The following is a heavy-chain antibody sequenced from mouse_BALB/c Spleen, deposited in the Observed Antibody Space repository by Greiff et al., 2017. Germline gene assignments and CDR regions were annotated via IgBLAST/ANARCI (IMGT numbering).Heavy chain of an antibody. D-gene: IGHD2-2*01. J-gene: IGHJ3*01. CDR2: INPYNDGT. Sequence: VHVKQSGPELVKPGASVKMSCKASGYTFTSYVMHWVKQKPGQGLEWIGYINPYNDGTKYNEKFKGKATLTSDKSSSTAYMELSSLTSEDSAVYYCARAGVTTWFAYWGQGTLVTVSA. CDR3: ARAGVTTWFAY. V-gene: IGHV1-14*01. CDR1: GYTFTSYV.